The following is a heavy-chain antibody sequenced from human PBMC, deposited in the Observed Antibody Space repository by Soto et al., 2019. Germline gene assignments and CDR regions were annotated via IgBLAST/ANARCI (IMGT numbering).Heavy chain of an antibody. CDR2: TYYSGST. CDR3: ARHAFNYCSSTSCYLFDY. J-gene: IGHJ4*02. D-gene: IGHD2-2*01. V-gene: IGHV4-59*08. CDR1: ISSYY. Sequence: ISSYYWSWIRQPPGKGLEWIGYTYYSGSTNYNPSLKSRVTISVDTSKNQFSLKLSSVTAADTAVYYCARHAFNYCSSTSCYLFDYWGQGTLVTVSS.